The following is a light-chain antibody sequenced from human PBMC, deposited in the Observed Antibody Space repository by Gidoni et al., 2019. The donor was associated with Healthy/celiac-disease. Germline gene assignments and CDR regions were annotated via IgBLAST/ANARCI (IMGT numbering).Light chain of an antibody. V-gene: IGKV3-20*01. CDR1: QSVSSSY. Sequence: EIVLTQSPGTLSLSPGERATLSCRASQSVSSSYLAWYQKKPGQPPRLLIYGSYSTPTVLPHRFSGSGSGTDFTLTISRLEHEDFAVYYCQQYGSSPITFGQGTRVEIK. J-gene: IGKJ5*01. CDR3: QQYGSSPIT. CDR2: GSY.